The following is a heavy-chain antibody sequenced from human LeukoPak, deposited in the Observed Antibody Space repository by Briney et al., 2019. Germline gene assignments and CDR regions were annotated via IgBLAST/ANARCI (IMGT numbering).Heavy chain of an antibody. Sequence: GASVKVSCKASGYTFTTYAIHWVRQAPGQRLEYMGWINAGNANTKYSQKFQGRVTITRDTSASTAYMELSSLRSEDTAVYFCAREHDFLTGYSMDVWGQGTTVTVSS. CDR1: GYTFTTYA. J-gene: IGHJ6*02. D-gene: IGHD3-9*01. CDR2: INAGNANT. V-gene: IGHV1-3*01. CDR3: AREHDFLTGYSMDV.